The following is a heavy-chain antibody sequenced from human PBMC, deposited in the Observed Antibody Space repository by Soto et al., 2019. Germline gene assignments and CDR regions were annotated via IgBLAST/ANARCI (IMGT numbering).Heavy chain of an antibody. D-gene: IGHD3-9*01. CDR1: GFTFSSYG. V-gene: IGHV3-33*01. CDR3: ARDSAGTGHYGMDV. CDR2: IWYDGSNK. Sequence: QVQLVESGGGVVQPGRSLRLSCAASGFTFSSYGMHWVRQAPGKGLEWVAVIWYDGSNKYYADSVKGRFTISRDNSKNTLYLQMNSLRAEDTAVYYWARDSAGTGHYGMDVWGKGTTVTVSS. J-gene: IGHJ6*04.